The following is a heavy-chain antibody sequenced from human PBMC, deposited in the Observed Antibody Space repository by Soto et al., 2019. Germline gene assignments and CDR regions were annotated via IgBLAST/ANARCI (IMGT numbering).Heavy chain of an antibody. CDR1: GFTFSTYG. CDR3: ARTPLTSDAFDI. J-gene: IGHJ3*02. Sequence: QVQLVESGGGVVQPGRSLKLSCAASGFTFSTYGMHWVRQAPGKGLEWVAVIWYDGTSKFYADFVKGRFTISRDNSNNTLYLQPNSLRTDDTAVYYCARTPLTSDAFDIWGQGTRVTVSS. CDR2: IWYDGTSK. V-gene: IGHV3-33*01. D-gene: IGHD3-16*01.